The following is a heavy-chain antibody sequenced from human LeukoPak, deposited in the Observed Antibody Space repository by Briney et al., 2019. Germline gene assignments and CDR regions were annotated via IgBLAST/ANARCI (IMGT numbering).Heavy chain of an antibody. Sequence: ASVKVSCKASGYSFTGYYIHWVRQAPGQGLDWMGWINPNSGDTKYAQNFQGRVTMTRDTSISTAYMELSRLNSDDTALYYCARGPNYYGSGRSWFDPWGQGTLVTVSS. CDR1: GYSFTGYY. CDR2: INPNSGDT. V-gene: IGHV1-2*02. D-gene: IGHD3-10*01. CDR3: ARGPNYYGSGRSWFDP. J-gene: IGHJ5*02.